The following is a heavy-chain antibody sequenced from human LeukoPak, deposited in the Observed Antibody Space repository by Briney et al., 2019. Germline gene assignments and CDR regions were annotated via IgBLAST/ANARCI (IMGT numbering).Heavy chain of an antibody. J-gene: IGHJ5*02. V-gene: IGHV3-48*01. CDR3: AREYCSSTSCYNWFDP. D-gene: IGHD2-2*01. Sequence: GGSLRLSCEVSGFPFTLYNMNWVRQAPGKGLEWLSYISSSTNTIYYADSVKGRFTISRDNSKNTLYLQMNSLGAEDTAVYYCAREYCSSTSCYNWFDPWGQGTLVTVSS. CDR1: GFPFTLYN. CDR2: ISSSTNTI.